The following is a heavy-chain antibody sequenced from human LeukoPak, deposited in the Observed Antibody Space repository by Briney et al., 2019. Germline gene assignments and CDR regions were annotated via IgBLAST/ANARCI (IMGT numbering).Heavy chain of an antibody. J-gene: IGHJ5*02. Sequence: SETLSLTCAVYGGSFSGYYWSWIRQPPGKGLEWIGSIYYSGSTYYNPSLKSRVTISVDTSKNQFSLKLSSVTAADTAVYYCARVGGDFRLARFDPWGQGTLVTVSS. D-gene: IGHD2-21*02. CDR3: ARVGGDFRLARFDP. CDR2: IYYSGST. V-gene: IGHV4-34*01. CDR1: GGSFSGYY.